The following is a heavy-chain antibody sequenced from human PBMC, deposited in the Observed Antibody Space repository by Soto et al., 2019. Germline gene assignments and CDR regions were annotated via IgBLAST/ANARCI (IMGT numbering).Heavy chain of an antibody. CDR3: ATNGGYYDASGPKYFQH. J-gene: IGHJ1*01. CDR2: IYYSGST. D-gene: IGHD3-22*01. CDR1: GGSISSGGYY. V-gene: IGHV4-31*03. Sequence: KTSETLSLTCTVSGGSISSGGYYWNWIRQRPGKGLECIGYIYYSGSTYYNPSLKSRLSISVDTSKNQFSLKLSSMTAADTAVYYCATNGGYYDASGPKYFQHWGQGTLVTVSS.